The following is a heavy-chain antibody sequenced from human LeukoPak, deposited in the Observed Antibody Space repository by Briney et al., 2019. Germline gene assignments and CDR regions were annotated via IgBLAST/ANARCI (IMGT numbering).Heavy chain of an antibody. D-gene: IGHD3-10*01. CDR3: ARVGDHYHWNFDL. Sequence: GGSLILSCAASGFTVASKYMNWVRQAPGKGLEWVSILYSGGDTYYSDSVMGRFTISRDNSRNTLFLQMDSLRVEDTAVYYCARVGDHYHWNFDLWGRGTLVTVSS. V-gene: IGHV3-53*01. CDR2: LYSGGDT. J-gene: IGHJ2*01. CDR1: GFTVASKY.